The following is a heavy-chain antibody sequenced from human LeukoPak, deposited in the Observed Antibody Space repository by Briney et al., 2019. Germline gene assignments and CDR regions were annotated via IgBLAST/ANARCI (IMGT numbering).Heavy chain of an antibody. CDR3: AKESPHFDY. D-gene: IGHD3-3*02. CDR2: ISGSGHST. J-gene: IGHJ4*02. V-gene: IGHV3-23*01. CDR1: GFTFSSYT. Sequence: PGESLRLSCAASGFTFSSYTMSWVRQAPGKGLEWVSVISGSGHSTHYADSAKGRFTISRDNSKNTVYLQMNSLRVEDTALYYCAKESPHFDYWGQGTLVTVSS.